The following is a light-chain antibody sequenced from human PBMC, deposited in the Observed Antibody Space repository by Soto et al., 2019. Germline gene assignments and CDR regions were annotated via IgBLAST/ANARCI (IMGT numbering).Light chain of an antibody. V-gene: IGLV1-44*01. J-gene: IGLJ3*02. Sequence: QSVLTQPPSASGTPGQRVTISCSGSSSNIGSNAVNWYQQLPGTAPKLFIYSDNQRPSGVPDRVSGSKFATSASLAISGLQSDDEADYFCSVWDDSLNGPVFGGGTKLTVL. CDR1: SSNIGSNA. CDR3: SVWDDSLNGPV. CDR2: SDN.